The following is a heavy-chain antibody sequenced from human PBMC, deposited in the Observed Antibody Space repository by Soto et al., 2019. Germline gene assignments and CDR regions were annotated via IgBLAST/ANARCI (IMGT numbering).Heavy chain of an antibody. CDR2: IYYSGST. Sequence: SETLSLTCAVSGGSISSSNWWSWVRQPPGKGLEWIGSIYYSGSTNYNPSLKSRVTISVDTSKNQFSLKLSSVTAADTAVYYCARLSYYYDSSGYLAYWGQGTLVTVSS. D-gene: IGHD3-22*01. J-gene: IGHJ4*02. CDR3: ARLSYYYDSSGYLAY. V-gene: IGHV4-4*02. CDR1: GGSISSSNW.